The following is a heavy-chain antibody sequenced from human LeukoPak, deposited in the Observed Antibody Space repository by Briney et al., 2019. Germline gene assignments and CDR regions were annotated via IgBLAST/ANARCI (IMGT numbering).Heavy chain of an antibody. D-gene: IGHD6-19*01. Sequence: GESLKISCKGSGFIFTNYWIAWVRQTPGKGLECMGMMHPRDSETRYGPSFQGQVSMSADKSINTAYLQWNSLKASDTAMYYCARVIYSSSARCFDIWGQGTMVTVSS. CDR3: ARVIYSSSARCFDI. CDR2: MHPRDSET. CDR1: GFIFTNYW. V-gene: IGHV5-51*01. J-gene: IGHJ3*02.